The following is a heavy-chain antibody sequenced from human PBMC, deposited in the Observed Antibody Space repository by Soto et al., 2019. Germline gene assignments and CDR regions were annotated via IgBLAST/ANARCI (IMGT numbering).Heavy chain of an antibody. V-gene: IGHV1-18*01. CDR1: GFTFISYG. CDR2: ISGYNGNT. Sequence: QVQLVQSGAEVKKHGASVKVSCKTSGFTFISYGIGWVRQAPGQGLEWMGWISGYNGNTNYAQKLQGRVTMSTDTSTSSAYMDLKSLTSADTAIYFCARERSSGWFVYWGQGTPVTVSS. J-gene: IGHJ4*02. CDR3: ARERSSGWFVY. D-gene: IGHD6-19*01.